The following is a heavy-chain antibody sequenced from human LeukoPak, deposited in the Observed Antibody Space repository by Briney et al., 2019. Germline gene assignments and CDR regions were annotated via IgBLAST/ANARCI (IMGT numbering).Heavy chain of an antibody. CDR1: GGSMTSGSYY. D-gene: IGHD3-10*01. Sequence: SETLSLTCTVSGGSMTSGSYYWNWIRQPAGKGLEWIGRIYTSGSTNYNPSLKSRVTMSVDTSKNQFSLKLSSVTAADTAVYYCARDVYGSCFDPWGQGTLVTVSS. CDR2: IYTSGST. J-gene: IGHJ5*02. V-gene: IGHV4-61*02. CDR3: ARDVYGSCFDP.